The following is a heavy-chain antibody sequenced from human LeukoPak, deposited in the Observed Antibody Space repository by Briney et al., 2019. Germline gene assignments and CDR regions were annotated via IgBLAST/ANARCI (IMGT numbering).Heavy chain of an antibody. CDR1: GFTFSSYA. D-gene: IGHD3-9*01. V-gene: IGHV3-23*01. J-gene: IGHJ4*02. Sequence: PGGSLRLSCAASGFTFSSYAMSWVRQAPGKGLEWVSAISGSGGSTYYADSVKGRFTISRDNSKNTLYLQMNSLRAEDAAVYYCAKVGYDILTGYDYWGQGTLVTVSS. CDR2: ISGSGGST. CDR3: AKVGYDILTGYDY.